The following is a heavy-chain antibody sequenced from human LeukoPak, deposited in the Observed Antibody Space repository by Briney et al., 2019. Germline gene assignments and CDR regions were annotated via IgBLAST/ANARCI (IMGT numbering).Heavy chain of an antibody. J-gene: IGHJ2*01. V-gene: IGHV4-59*08. CDR2: TYYSGST. Sequence: SETLSLACTVSGGSISHYFWSWIRQPPGKPLEWIGYTYYSGSTNYNPSLKSRLTISVDTSKDQFSLKLSSVTAADTAVYYCAKTVAGYWYFDLWGRGTLVTVSS. CDR1: GGSISHYF. CDR3: AKTVAGYWYFDL. D-gene: IGHD6-19*01.